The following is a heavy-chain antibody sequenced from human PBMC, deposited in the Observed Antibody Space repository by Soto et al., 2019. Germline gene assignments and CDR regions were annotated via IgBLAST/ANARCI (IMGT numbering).Heavy chain of an antibody. Sequence: SVKVSCKASGGTFSSYAISWVRQAPGQGLEWMGGIIPIFGTANYAQKFQGRVTITADESTSTAYMELSSLRSEDTAVYYCARAWDIVVVAAAPCGMDVWGQGTTVSVSS. CDR1: GGTFSSYA. CDR2: IIPIFGTA. CDR3: ARAWDIVVVAAAPCGMDV. D-gene: IGHD2-2*01. V-gene: IGHV1-69*13. J-gene: IGHJ6*02.